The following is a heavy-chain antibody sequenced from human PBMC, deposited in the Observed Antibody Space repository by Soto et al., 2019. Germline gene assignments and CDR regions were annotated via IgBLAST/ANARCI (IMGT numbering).Heavy chain of an antibody. V-gene: IGHV4-34*01. Sequence: SETLSLTCAVYGGSFSGYYWSWIRQPPGKGLEWIGEINHSGSTNYNPSLKSRVTISVDTSKNQFSLKLSSVTAADTAVYYCARVKYYGSGSYYIEDYWGQGTLVTVSS. CDR2: INHSGST. J-gene: IGHJ4*02. CDR1: GGSFSGYY. D-gene: IGHD3-10*01. CDR3: ARVKYYGSGSYYIEDY.